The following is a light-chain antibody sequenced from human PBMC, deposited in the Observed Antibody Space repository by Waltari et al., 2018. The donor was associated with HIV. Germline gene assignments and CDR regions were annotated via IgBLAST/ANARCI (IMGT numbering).Light chain of an antibody. Sequence: NFILTQSHSVSDSPGKTVTISSTRSSSCIGRPYIQWYQQRPVRSPDTVIYEDSQRPSGVPNRFSGSVDSSSNSASLTISGLKTEDEADYFCQSYDGTTVVFGGGTRLTVL. V-gene: IGLV6-57*01. J-gene: IGLJ2*01. CDR2: EDS. CDR1: SSCIGRPY. CDR3: QSYDGTTVV.